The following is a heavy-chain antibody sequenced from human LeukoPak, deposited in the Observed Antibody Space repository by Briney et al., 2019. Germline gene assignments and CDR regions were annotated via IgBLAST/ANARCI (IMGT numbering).Heavy chain of an antibody. J-gene: IGHJ5*02. CDR3: AKDGPSYSSGWYGGLGWFDP. V-gene: IGHV3-30*18. Sequence: GGSLRLSCAASGFTFSSYGMHWVRQAPGKGLEWVAVISYDGSNKYYADSVKGRFTISRDNSKNTLYLQMNSLRAEDTTVYYCAKDGPSYSSGWYGGLGWFDPWGQGTLVTVSS. CDR2: ISYDGSNK. D-gene: IGHD6-19*01. CDR1: GFTFSSYG.